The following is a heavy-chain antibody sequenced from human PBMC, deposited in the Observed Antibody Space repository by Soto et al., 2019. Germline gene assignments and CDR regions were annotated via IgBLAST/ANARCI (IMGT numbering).Heavy chain of an antibody. V-gene: IGHV1-69*01. CDR3: ARGPYDYDLLTALKWIDP. Sequence: QVQLVQSGAEVKKPGSSVKVSCKASGDTFSSYAISWVRQAPGQGLEWMGRIIPLFGTANYAQKFQGRVTITADESTSTAYMEVNSLRYEDTAVYYCARGPYDYDLLTALKWIDPWDQATLVTVSS. CDR2: IIPLFGTA. D-gene: IGHD3-9*01. CDR1: GDTFSSYA. J-gene: IGHJ5*02.